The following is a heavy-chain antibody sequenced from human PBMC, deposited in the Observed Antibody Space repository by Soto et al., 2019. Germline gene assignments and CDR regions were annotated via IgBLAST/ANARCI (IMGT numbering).Heavy chain of an antibody. V-gene: IGHV4-59*01. CDR1: GGSMNSYY. CDR2: VYDSGTS. D-gene: IGHD2-21*01. J-gene: IGHJ5*02. CDR3: ARYSPPKKSFDSNPGWLDP. Sequence: SETLSLTCIVSGGSMNSYYWTWVRQPPGKGLEWIGYVYDSGTSKYNASLESRITMSLDKSRNQFSLSLSYVTAADTAVYFCARYSPPKKSFDSNPGWLDPWGQGTLVTVSS.